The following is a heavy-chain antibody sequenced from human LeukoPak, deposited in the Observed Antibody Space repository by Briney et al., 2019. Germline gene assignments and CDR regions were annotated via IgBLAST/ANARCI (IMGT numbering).Heavy chain of an antibody. CDR1: GFTSSSYG. V-gene: IGHV3-30*18. D-gene: IGHD3-10*01. CDR3: AKGTRSGIRGVITY. J-gene: IGHJ4*02. Sequence: GGSLRLSCAASGFTSSSYGMHWVRQAPGKGLEWVAVISYDGSNKYYADSVKGRFTISRDNSKNTLYLQMNSLRAEDTAVYYCAKGTRSGIRGVITYWGQGTLVTVSS. CDR2: ISYDGSNK.